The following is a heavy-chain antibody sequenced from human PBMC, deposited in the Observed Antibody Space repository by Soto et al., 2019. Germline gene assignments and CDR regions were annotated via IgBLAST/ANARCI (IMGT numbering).Heavy chain of an antibody. CDR2: IYHSGST. CDR3: ASGGCSGGSCPLYYYYGMDV. J-gene: IGHJ6*02. D-gene: IGHD2-15*01. CDR1: GYSISSGYY. V-gene: IGHV4-38-2*01. Sequence: SESLSLSCAVSGYSISSGYYWGWIRQPPGKGLEWIGSIYHSGSTYYNPSLKSRVTISVDTSKNQFSLKLSSVTAADTAVYYSASGGCSGGSCPLYYYYGMDVWGQGTTVTVSS.